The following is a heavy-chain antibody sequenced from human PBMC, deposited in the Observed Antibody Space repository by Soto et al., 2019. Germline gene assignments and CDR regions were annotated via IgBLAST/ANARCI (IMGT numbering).Heavy chain of an antibody. CDR2: ISGSGFKK. CDR3: ARRANRLYYFDY. CDR1: GFIFENFG. Sequence: GGSLRLSCAASGFIFENFGMSWVRQAPGKGLEWISSISGSGFKKYYADSVKGRFTISRDNSKNTLYLQMNSLRAEDTAVYYCARRANRLYYFDYWGQGTLVNVSS. V-gene: IGHV3-23*01. J-gene: IGHJ4*02. D-gene: IGHD1-26*01.